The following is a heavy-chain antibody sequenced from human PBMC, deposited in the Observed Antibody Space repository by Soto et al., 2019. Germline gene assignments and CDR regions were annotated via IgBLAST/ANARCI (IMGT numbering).Heavy chain of an antibody. CDR2: IKSKTDGGTT. V-gene: IGHV3-15*01. CDR1: GFTFTTYA. CDR3: TTGGYSGYDYYYYGMDV. D-gene: IGHD5-12*01. Sequence: RRLSCAASGFTFTTYAIHWVRQAPGKGLEWVGRIKSKTDGGTTDYAAPVKGRFTISRDDSKNTLYLQMNSLKTEDTAVYYCTTGGYSGYDYYYYGMDVWGQGTTVTV. J-gene: IGHJ6*02.